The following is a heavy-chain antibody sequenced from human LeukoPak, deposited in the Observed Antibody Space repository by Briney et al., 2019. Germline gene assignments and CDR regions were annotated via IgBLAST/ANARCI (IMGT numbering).Heavy chain of an antibody. CDR3: ARTDHYYYYMDV. Sequence: SETLSLTCTVSGGSISSYYWSWIRQPPGKGPEWIGSIYYSGSTYYNPSLKSRVTISVDTSKNQFSLKLSSVTAADTAVYYCARTDHYYYYMDVWGKGTTVTISS. V-gene: IGHV4-39*01. CDR2: IYYSGST. J-gene: IGHJ6*03. CDR1: GGSISSYY.